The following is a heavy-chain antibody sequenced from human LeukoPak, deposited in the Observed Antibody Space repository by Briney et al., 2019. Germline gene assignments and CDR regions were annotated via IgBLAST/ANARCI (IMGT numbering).Heavy chain of an antibody. J-gene: IGHJ5*02. CDR3: ARDSCSSTSCYSPSFDP. Sequence: ASVKVSCKASGYTFTSYAMHWVRQAPGQRLEWMGWINAGNGNTKYSQKFQGRVTITRDTSASTAYMELSSLRSEDTAVYYCARDSCSSTSCYSPSFDPWGQGTLVTVSS. CDR2: INAGNGNT. CDR1: GYTFTSYA. V-gene: IGHV1-3*01. D-gene: IGHD2-2*01.